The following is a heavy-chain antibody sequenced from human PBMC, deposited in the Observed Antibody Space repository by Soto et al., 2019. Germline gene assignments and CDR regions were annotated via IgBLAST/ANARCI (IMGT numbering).Heavy chain of an antibody. CDR3: ATGGGALGI. Sequence: QVQLVQSGAEVKKPGATVNVSCKASAYIAYGINWVRQAPGQGLEWMGCISGYTGNAHYSQKVQGRVTMTTDTTTTTTHMELRELRSDGTALYFGATGGGALGIWGLGTLVTLSS. V-gene: IGHV1-18*01. CDR2: ISGYTGNA. CDR1: AYIAYG. J-gene: IGHJ3*02.